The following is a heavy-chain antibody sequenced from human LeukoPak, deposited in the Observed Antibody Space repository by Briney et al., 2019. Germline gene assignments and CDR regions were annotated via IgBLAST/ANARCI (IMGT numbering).Heavy chain of an antibody. CDR1: GGSFSGYY. CDR2: INHSGST. J-gene: IGHJ5*02. Sequence: SETLSLTCAVYGGSFSGYYWSWIRQPPGKGPEWIGEINHSGSTNYNPSLKSRVTISVDTSKNQFSLKLSSVTAADTAAYYCARGGLLIRLRSNWFDPWGQGTLVTVSS. D-gene: IGHD5-12*01. V-gene: IGHV4-34*01. CDR3: ARGGLLIRLRSNWFDP.